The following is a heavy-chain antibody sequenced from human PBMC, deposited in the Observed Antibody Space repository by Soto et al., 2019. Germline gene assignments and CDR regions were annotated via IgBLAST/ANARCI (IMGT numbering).Heavy chain of an antibody. D-gene: IGHD3-22*01. CDR3: ARVRLTYYYDSSGQNWFDP. V-gene: IGHV1-18*01. Sequence: ASVKVSCKASGYTFTSYGISWVRQAPGQGLEWTGWISAYNGNTNYAQKLQGRVTMTTDTSTSTAYMELRSLRSDDTAVYYCARVRLTYYYDSSGQNWFDPWGQETLVTVSS. CDR1: GYTFTSYG. J-gene: IGHJ5*02. CDR2: ISAYNGNT.